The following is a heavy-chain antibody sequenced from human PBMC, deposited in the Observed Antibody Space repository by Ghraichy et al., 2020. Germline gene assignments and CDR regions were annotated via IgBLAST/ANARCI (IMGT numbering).Heavy chain of an antibody. Sequence: SQTLSLTCAISGDSVSGNSAAWNWIGQSPSRGLEWLGRTYYRSKWYNQYAVSLKSRITISADTSTNHVSLQLNSVTPEDAAVYFCARWVHDAGYFDSWGQGTLVTVSS. D-gene: IGHD1-1*01. V-gene: IGHV6-1*01. CDR2: TYYRSKWYN. CDR1: GDSVSGNSAA. CDR3: ARWVHDAGYFDS. J-gene: IGHJ4*02.